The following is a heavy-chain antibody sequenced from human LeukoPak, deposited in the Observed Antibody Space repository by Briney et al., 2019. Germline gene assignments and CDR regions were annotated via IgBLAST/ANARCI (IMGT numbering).Heavy chain of an antibody. CDR3: AKGLYCRGGDCYNAFDM. CDR1: GFTFDDYA. V-gene: IGHV3-43*02. J-gene: IGHJ3*02. D-gene: IGHD2-21*01. CDR2: ITGDDGDT. Sequence: EGSLRLSCVASGFTFDDYALHWVRQAPGKGLEWVSLITGDDGDTYYADSVKGRFTISRDNSKNSLYLQMNSLRSEDTALYYCAKGLYCRGGDCYNAFDMWGQGTMVSLCS.